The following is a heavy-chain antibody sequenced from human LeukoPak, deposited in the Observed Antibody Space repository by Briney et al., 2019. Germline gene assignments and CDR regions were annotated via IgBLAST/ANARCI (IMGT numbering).Heavy chain of an antibody. D-gene: IGHD3-3*01. Sequence: YPSETLSLTCAVYGGSFSGYYWSWIRQPPGKGLEWIGEINHSGSTNYNPSLKSRVTISVDTSKNQFSLKLSSVTAADTAVYYCARKRSGYYTPDFYYYYYYMDVWGKGTTVTISS. CDR3: ARKRSGYYTPDFYYYYYYMDV. CDR1: GGSFSGYY. V-gene: IGHV4-34*01. CDR2: INHSGST. J-gene: IGHJ6*03.